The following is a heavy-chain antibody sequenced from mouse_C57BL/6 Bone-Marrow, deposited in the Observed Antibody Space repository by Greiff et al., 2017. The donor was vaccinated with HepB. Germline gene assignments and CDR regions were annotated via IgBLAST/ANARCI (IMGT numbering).Heavy chain of an antibody. J-gene: IGHJ3*01. CDR2: ISSGGSYT. Sequence: EVKLMESGGDLVKPGGSLKLSCAASGFTFSSYGMSWVRQTPDKRLEWVATISSGGSYTYYPDSVKGRFTISRDNAKNTLYLQMSSLKSEDTAMYYCARPYYYGSSYGAYWGQGTLVTVSA. V-gene: IGHV5-6*01. CDR3: ARPYYYGSSYGAY. CDR1: GFTFSSYG. D-gene: IGHD1-1*01.